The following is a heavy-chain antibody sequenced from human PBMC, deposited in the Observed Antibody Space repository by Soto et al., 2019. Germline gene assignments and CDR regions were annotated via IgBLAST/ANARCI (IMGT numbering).Heavy chain of an antibody. V-gene: IGHV3-48*01. CDR2: ISSSSSTI. J-gene: IGHJ6*03. CDR1: GFTFSSYS. Sequence: GGSLRLSCAASGFTFSSYSMNWVRQAPGKGLEWVSYISSSSSTIYYADSVKGRFTISRDNAKNSLYLQMNSLRAEDTAGYYCAGDVREYQLLLGYYYYMDVWGKGTTVTVSS. CDR3: AGDVREYQLLLGYYYYMDV. D-gene: IGHD2-2*01.